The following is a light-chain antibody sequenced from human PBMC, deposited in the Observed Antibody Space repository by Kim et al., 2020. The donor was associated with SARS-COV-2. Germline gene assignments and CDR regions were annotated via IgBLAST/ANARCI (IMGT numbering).Light chain of an antibody. CDR3: LQYGSSPRT. CDR1: QRVSSKY. Sequence: APGENATLTCRASQRVSSKYMAWYQQKPGQAPRLLIYDASRRATGIPERFSGSGSGTDFSLTISRLESEDFAVYSCLQYGSSPRTFGQGTKVDIK. CDR2: DAS. J-gene: IGKJ1*01. V-gene: IGKV3-20*01.